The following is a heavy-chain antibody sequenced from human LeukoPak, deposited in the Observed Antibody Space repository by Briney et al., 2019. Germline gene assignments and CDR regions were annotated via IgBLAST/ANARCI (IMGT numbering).Heavy chain of an antibody. CDR3: ARERMIVVRSAFDI. D-gene: IGHD3-22*01. Sequence: SQTLSLTCAVSGGSISSGGYSWSWIRQPPGKGLEWIGEINHSGSTNYNPSLKSRVTISVDTSKNQFSLKLSSVTAADTAVYYCARERMIVVRSAFDIWGQGTMVTVSS. CDR1: GGSISSGGYS. CDR2: INHSGST. J-gene: IGHJ3*02. V-gene: IGHV4-30-2*01.